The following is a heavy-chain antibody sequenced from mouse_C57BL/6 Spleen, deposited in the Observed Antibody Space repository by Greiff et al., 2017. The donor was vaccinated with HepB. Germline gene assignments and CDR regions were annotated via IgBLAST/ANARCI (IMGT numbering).Heavy chain of an antibody. J-gene: IGHJ4*01. D-gene: IGHD1-1*01. Sequence: QVQLQQSGPELVRPGASVKISCKAPGYTFTSPWMQRVSQRPGQGLEWIGALFPGSGSTYYNEKFKGKATLTVATYSSTAYMQLSSRTSEDSAVYCCAFSSDYAMDYWDQGTSVTVSS. CDR1: GYTFTSPW. V-gene: IGHV1-56*01. CDR3: AFSSDYAMDY. CDR2: LFPGSGST.